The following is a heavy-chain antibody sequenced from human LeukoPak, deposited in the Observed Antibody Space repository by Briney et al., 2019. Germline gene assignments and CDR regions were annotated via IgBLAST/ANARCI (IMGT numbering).Heavy chain of an antibody. D-gene: IGHD2/OR15-2a*01. CDR3: VRAGTTFDS. CDR1: GFSFSNYW. J-gene: IGHJ4*02. Sequence: PGGSLRLSCAASGFSFSNYWMSWVRQVPGKGLEWVANIKQDGGERYYVDSVKGRFTISRDNAENSLSLQMDSLRAEDTAVYYCVRAGTTFDSWGQGTLVTVSS. V-gene: IGHV3-7*01. CDR2: IKQDGGER.